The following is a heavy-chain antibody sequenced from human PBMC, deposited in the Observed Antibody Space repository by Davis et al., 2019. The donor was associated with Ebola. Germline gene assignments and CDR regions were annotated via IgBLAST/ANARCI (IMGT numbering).Heavy chain of an antibody. CDR3: ARDDYDFWRRFDP. J-gene: IGHJ5*02. CDR2: ISAYNGNT. Sequence: ASVKVSCKASGYTFTSYGISWVRHAPGQGLERLGWISAYNGNTNYAQKLQGRVTMTTDTSTSTAYMELRSLRSDDTALYHCARDDYDFWRRFDPWGQGTLVTVSS. D-gene: IGHD3-3*01. CDR1: GYTFTSYG. V-gene: IGHV1-18*04.